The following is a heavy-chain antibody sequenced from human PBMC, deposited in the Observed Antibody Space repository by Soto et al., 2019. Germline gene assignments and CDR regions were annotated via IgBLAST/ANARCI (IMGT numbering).Heavy chain of an antibody. Sequence: PSETLSLTCTVSGGSVSSGTYFWSWIRQPPGRGLEWIGYIYYSGSTNYNPSLKSRVTISVDTSKNQFSLKLSSVTAADTAVYYCATVSDILTGYPLDYWGQGTLVTVSS. J-gene: IGHJ4*02. D-gene: IGHD3-9*01. CDR1: GGSVSSGTYF. V-gene: IGHV4-61*01. CDR2: IYYSGST. CDR3: ATVSDILTGYPLDY.